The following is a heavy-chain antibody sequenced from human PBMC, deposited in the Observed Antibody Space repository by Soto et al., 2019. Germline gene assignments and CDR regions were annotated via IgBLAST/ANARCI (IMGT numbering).Heavy chain of an antibody. CDR3: AREHVDTAMVW. Sequence: KPSETLSLTCTVSGGSISSYYWSWIRQPPGKGLEWIGYIYYSGSTNYNPSLKSRVTISVDTSKNQFSLKLSSVTAADTAVYYCAREHVDTAMVWWGQGTLVTVSS. CDR2: IYYSGST. CDR1: GGSISSYY. D-gene: IGHD5-18*01. V-gene: IGHV4-59*01. J-gene: IGHJ4*02.